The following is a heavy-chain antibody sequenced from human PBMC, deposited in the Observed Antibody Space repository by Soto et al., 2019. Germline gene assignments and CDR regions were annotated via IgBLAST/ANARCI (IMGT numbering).Heavy chain of an antibody. Sequence: PSETLSLTCTVSGGSINNYYWGWIRQPAGKGLEWIGRIYPSGNTNYNPSLESRVIMSVDTSKDQFSLKLNSVTAADTAVYYCARGSLTMDVWGQGTTVTVSS. D-gene: IGHD3-10*01. CDR2: IYPSGNT. CDR3: ARGSLTMDV. J-gene: IGHJ6*02. CDR1: GGSINNYY. V-gene: IGHV4-4*07.